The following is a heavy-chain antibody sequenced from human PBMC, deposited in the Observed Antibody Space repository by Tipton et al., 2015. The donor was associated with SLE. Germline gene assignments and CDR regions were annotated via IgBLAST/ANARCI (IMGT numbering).Heavy chain of an antibody. D-gene: IGHD5-12*01. J-gene: IGHJ4*02. V-gene: IGHV5-51*01. CDR1: GYSFTSYW. CDR2: IYPGDSDT. CDR3: ARHEGVYSGYDYALDY. Sequence: QSGPEVKKPGESLKISCKGSGYSFTSYWIGWVRQMPGKGLEWMGIIYPGDSDTRYSPSFQGKVTNSADKSISTAYLQWSSLKASDTAMYYCARHEGVYSGYDYALDYWGQGTLVTVSS.